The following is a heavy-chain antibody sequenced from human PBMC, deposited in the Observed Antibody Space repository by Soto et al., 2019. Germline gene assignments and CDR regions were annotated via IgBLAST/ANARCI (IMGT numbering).Heavy chain of an antibody. V-gene: IGHV1-18*01. Sequence: ASVKVSCKASGYTFTSYGISWVRQAPGQGLEWMGWISAYNGNTNYAQKLQGRVTMTTDTSTSTAYMELRSLRSDDTAVYYCVAVEENYGILTDRDYWGQGTLVTVSS. CDR2: ISAYNGNT. CDR1: GYTFTSYG. J-gene: IGHJ4*02. D-gene: IGHD3-9*01. CDR3: VAVEENYGILTDRDY.